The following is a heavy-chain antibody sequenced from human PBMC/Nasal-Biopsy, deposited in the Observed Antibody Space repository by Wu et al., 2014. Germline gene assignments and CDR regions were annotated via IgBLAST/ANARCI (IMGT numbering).Heavy chain of an antibody. Sequence: LRLSCAASGLTVSNSYMTWVRQSPGKGLQWLSILYTSGTTFYADSVRDRFTISRDDYKNTLYLEMDNLGPEDTATYFCAREISDSLNHGRHIDYWGQGTQVTVSS. CDR2: LYTSGTT. CDR1: GLTVSNSY. CDR3: AREISDSLNHGRHIDY. J-gene: IGHJ4*02. V-gene: IGHV3-66*01. D-gene: IGHD4-11*01.